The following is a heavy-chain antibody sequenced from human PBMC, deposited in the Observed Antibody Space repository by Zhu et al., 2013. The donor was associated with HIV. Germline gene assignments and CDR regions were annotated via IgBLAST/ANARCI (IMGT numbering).Heavy chain of an antibody. CDR1: GYTFTSYG. J-gene: IGHJ5*02. Sequence: QVQLVQSGAEVKKPGASVKVSCKASGYTFTSYGISWVRQAPGQGLEWMGWINPDTGGTTFAQKFQGRVSMTRDTSIRTAYVELRRLRSGDTGVYYCVSATPEYSSSPRAWGQGTLVTVSS. D-gene: IGHD6-6*01. V-gene: IGHV1-2*02. CDR2: INPDTGGT. CDR3: VSATPEYSSSPRA.